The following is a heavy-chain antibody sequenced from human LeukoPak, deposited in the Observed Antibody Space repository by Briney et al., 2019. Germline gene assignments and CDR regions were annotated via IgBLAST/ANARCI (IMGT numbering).Heavy chain of an antibody. CDR3: ARYIPRGGIDY. J-gene: IGHJ4*02. Sequence: SETLSLTCAVSGGSMSSYYWSWIRQPPGKGLEWIGYIYYSGSTNYNPSLKSRVTISVDTSKNQFSLKLSSVTAADTAVYYCARYIPRGGIDYWGQGTLVTVSS. V-gene: IGHV4-59*01. CDR1: GGSMSSYY. CDR2: IYYSGST. D-gene: IGHD3-10*01.